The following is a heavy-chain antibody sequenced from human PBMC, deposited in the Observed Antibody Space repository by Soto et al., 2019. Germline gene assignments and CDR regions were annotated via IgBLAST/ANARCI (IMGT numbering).Heavy chain of an antibody. D-gene: IGHD1-26*01. J-gene: IGHJ5*02. CDR2: ISSGSHFI. CDR3: TRDQGGSYDSWFDP. V-gene: IGHV3-21*02. CDR1: FSMYS. Sequence: EVQVVESGGGLVKPGGSLRLSCNFSFSMYSMDWVRQAPGKGLEWVASISSGSHFIKYADSVKGRFTISRDNTKNSVSLQMSSLRVEDTAMYYCTRDQGGSYDSWFDPWGRGTLVTVSS.